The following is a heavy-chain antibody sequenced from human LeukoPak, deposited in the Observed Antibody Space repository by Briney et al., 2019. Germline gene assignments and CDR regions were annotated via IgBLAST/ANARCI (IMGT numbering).Heavy chain of an antibody. CDR2: ISSSTSYI. D-gene: IGHD1-26*01. Sequence: GGSLRLSCAASGFTFSSYTMNWVRQAPGKGLEWVSSISSSTSYIYYADSVKGRFTISRDNAKNSLYLQMNSLRPEDTAVYYCARENSGSYYQFDCWGQGTLVTVSS. V-gene: IGHV3-21*01. CDR3: ARENSGSYYQFDC. CDR1: GFTFSSYT. J-gene: IGHJ4*02.